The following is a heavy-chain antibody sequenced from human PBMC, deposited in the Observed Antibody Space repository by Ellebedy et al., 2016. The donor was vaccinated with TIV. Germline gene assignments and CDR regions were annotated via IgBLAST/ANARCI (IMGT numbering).Heavy chain of an antibody. D-gene: IGHD2-21*02. V-gene: IGHV1-18*04. J-gene: IGHJ4*02. Sequence: AASVKVSCKASGYTFSNYGILLVRHPPGQGLYWMGWISGYNGNTYSAQKLQGRVTMTTDTSTSTAYMELRSLRSDDTAVYYCARFVEGDDYQDWGQGALVTVSS. CDR3: ARFVEGDDYQD. CDR2: ISGYNGNT. CDR1: GYTFSNYG.